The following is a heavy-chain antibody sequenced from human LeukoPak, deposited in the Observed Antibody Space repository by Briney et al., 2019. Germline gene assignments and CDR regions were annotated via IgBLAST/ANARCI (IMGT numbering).Heavy chain of an antibody. D-gene: IGHD6-19*01. J-gene: IGHJ4*02. CDR1: GFTFSSYE. CDR2: ISSSGSTI. CDR3: ARTGPRQLIDY. Sequence: GGSLRLSCAASGFTFSSYEMNWVRQAPGKWLEWVSYISSSGSTIYYADSVKGRFTISRDNAKNSLYLQMNSLRAEDTAVYYCARTGPRQLIDYWGQGTLVTVSS. V-gene: IGHV3-48*03.